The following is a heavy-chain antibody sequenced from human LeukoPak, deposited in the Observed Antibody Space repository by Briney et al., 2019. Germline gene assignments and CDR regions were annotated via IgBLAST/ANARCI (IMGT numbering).Heavy chain of an antibody. CDR3: ARHFAPVHSAGSGNWFDP. V-gene: IGHV4-39*01. J-gene: IGHJ5*02. D-gene: IGHD2-21*01. CDR2: MYHSGSS. CDR1: GGSISSSNYW. Sequence: SDTLSLTCTVSGGSISSSNYWWGWIRQPPGKGLEWIGSMYHSGSSYYNPSLKSRVTVSVDTSSNQFSLKLNSVTATDTAVYYCARHFAPVHSAGSGNWFDPRGQGIMVTVSS.